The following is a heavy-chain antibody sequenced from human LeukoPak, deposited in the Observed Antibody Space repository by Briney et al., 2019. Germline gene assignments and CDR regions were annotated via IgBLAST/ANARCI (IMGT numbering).Heavy chain of an antibody. D-gene: IGHD3-22*01. CDR3: AKDARSYYDSSGYYSDY. CDR2: ISGSGGST. Sequence: GGSLRLSCAASGFTFSSYAMSWVRQAPGKGLEWVSAISGSGGSTYYADSVKGRFTISRDNSKNTLYLQMNSLRAEDTAVYYCAKDARSYYDSSGYYSDYWGQGALVTVSS. V-gene: IGHV3-23*01. J-gene: IGHJ4*02. CDR1: GFTFSSYA.